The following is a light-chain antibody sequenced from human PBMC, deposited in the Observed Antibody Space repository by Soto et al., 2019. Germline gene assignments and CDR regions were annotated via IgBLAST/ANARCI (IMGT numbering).Light chain of an antibody. CDR3: QQRSNWPPYT. J-gene: IGKJ2*01. CDR2: DAS. Sequence: EIVLTQSPATLSLSPGVRATLSCRASQSVSSYLAWYQQQPGQAPRLLIYDASNRATGIPARFSGSGSGTDFTLTISSREPEDFAVDYCQQRSNWPPYTFGQGTKLEIK. CDR1: QSVSSY. V-gene: IGKV3-11*01.